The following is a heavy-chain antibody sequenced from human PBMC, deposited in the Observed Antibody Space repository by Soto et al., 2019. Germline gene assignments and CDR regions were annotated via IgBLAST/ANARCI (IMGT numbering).Heavy chain of an antibody. V-gene: IGHV3-30*03. Sequence: GGSLRLSCAASGFTFRSYGIHWVRQAPGKGLEWVAVISYDGSNKYYADSVKGRFTISRDNSKNTLYLQMNSLRAEDTAVYYCATGSPYYYDSSGYYPHWGQGTLVTVSS. CDR2: ISYDGSNK. CDR3: ATGSPYYYDSSGYYPH. CDR1: GFTFRSYG. J-gene: IGHJ4*02. D-gene: IGHD3-22*01.